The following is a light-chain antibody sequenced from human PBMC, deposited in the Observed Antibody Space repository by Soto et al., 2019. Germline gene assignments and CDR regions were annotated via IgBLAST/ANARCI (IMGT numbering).Light chain of an antibody. V-gene: IGLV1-40*01. CDR1: SSNIGAGYD. J-gene: IGLJ3*02. Sequence: QSVLTQPPSVSGAPGQRVTISCTGSSSNIGAGYDVHWYQQLPGTAPKLLISGNSNRPSGVPERFSGSKSGTSASLAITGLQAEDEADYYCQSYDRSLSGGVFGGGTKLTVL. CDR3: QSYDRSLSGGV. CDR2: GNS.